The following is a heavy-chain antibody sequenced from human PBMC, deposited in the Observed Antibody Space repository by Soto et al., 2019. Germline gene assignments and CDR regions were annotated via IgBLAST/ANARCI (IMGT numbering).Heavy chain of an antibody. CDR2: IYYSGST. CDR3: ARLLWSGYYTDYYHYFLDV. J-gene: IGHJ6*03. CDR1: GGSISSYY. Sequence: SETLSLTWTVSGGSISSYYWSWIRQPPGKGLEWIGYIYYSGSTNYNPSLKSRVTISVDTSKNQFSLKLSSVTAADTAVYYCARLLWSGYYTDYYHYFLDVWGQGTTVTVSS. D-gene: IGHD3-3*01. V-gene: IGHV4-59*08.